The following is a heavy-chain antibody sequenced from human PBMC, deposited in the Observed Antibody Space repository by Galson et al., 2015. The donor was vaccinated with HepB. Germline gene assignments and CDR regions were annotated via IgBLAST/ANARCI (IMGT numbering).Heavy chain of an antibody. Sequence: SLRLSCAASGFTFSSYWMSWVRQAPGKGLEWVANIKQDGSEKYYVDSVKGRFTISRDNAKNSLYLQMNSLRAEDTAVYYCAKAVWQLRSIVSGLMDVWGQGTTVTVSS. CDR1: GFTFSSYW. V-gene: IGHV3-7*01. J-gene: IGHJ6*02. CDR2: IKQDGSEK. CDR3: AKAVWQLRSIVSGLMDV. D-gene: IGHD2-21*01.